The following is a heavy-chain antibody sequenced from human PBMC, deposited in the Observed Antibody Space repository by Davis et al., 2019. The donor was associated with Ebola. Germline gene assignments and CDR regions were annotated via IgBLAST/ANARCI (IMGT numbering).Heavy chain of an antibody. V-gene: IGHV3-66*02. CDR1: GFSVSSNY. D-gene: IGHD3-10*01. J-gene: IGHJ5*02. Sequence: GESLKISCAASGFSVSSNYMSWVRQAPGKGLEWVSVIYSGGSTYYADSVKGRFTISRDNSRNMVFLEVTSVRVEDTAVYYCVKDLSAPMVRGVDDSWGQGTRVIVSS. CDR3: VKDLSAPMVRGVDDS. CDR2: IYSGGST.